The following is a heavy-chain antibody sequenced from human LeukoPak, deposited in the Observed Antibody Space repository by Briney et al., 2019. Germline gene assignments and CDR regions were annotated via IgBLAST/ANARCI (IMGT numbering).Heavy chain of an antibody. CDR1: GYTFTSYG. CDR2: IIPIFGTA. CDR3: ARAPGYSSSWYIIGYYYYYMDV. Sequence: GASVKVSCKASGYTFTSYGISWVRQAPGQGLEWMGGIIPIFGTANYAQKLQGRVTMTTDTSTSTAYMELRSLRSDDTAVYYCARAPGYSSSWYIIGYYYYYMDVWGKGTTVTVSS. J-gene: IGHJ6*03. D-gene: IGHD6-13*01. V-gene: IGHV1-18*01.